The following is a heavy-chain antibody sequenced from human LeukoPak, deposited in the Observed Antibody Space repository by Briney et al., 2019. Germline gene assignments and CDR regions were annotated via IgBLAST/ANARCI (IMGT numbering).Heavy chain of an antibody. D-gene: IGHD3-3*01. J-gene: IGHJ6*03. CDR3: AANLAHYDFWSGYPTRYYYMDV. V-gene: IGHV1-3*01. Sequence: GASVKVSCKAPGYTLTTYALHWVRQAPGERLEWMGWINAGNDNTNYAQKFQERVTITRDMSTSTAYMELSSLRSEDTAVYYCAANLAHYDFWSGYPTRYYYMDVWGKGTTVTVSS. CDR2: INAGNDNT. CDR1: GYTLTTYA.